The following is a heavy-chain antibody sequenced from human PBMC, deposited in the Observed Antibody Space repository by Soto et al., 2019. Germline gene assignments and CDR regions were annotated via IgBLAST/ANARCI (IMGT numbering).Heavy chain of an antibody. J-gene: IGHJ4*02. V-gene: IGHV4-59*08. CDR3: ARHNYGSGSTYFDY. D-gene: IGHD3-10*01. CDR2: IYYSGRT. Sequence: SETLYLTCTNYGRSISKYYWSWIRPPPGKGLELIGYIYYSGRTNYTPPLKSRVTISVDTSKNQFSLKLNSMTAADTAVYYCARHNYGSGSTYFDYWGQGTLVTVS. CDR1: GRSISKYY.